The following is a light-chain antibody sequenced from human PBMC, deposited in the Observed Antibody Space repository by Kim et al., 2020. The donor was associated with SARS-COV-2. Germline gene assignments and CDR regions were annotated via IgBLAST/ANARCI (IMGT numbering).Light chain of an antibody. Sequence: PGERATLSCRASQSVSSFLAWYQQKPGQAPRLFIYDASNRATGIPARFSGSGSETDFTLTISSLEPEDFAVYYCQQRSNWPPGFGQGTKVDIK. V-gene: IGKV3-11*01. CDR1: QSVSSF. CDR2: DAS. J-gene: IGKJ1*01. CDR3: QQRSNWPPG.